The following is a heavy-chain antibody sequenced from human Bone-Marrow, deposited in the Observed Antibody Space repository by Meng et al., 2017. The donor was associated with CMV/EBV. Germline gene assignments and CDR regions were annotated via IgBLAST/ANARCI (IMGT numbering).Heavy chain of an antibody. J-gene: IGHJ6*02. D-gene: IGHD3-3*01. CDR1: GYTFTSYD. V-gene: IGHV1-8*03. Sequence: ASVKVSRKASGYTFTSYDINWVRQATGQGLEWMGWMNPNSGNTGYAQKFQGRVTITRNTSISTAYMELSNLRSEDTAVYHCERMGYYDLWSGFYGMDVWGQGTAVTVSS. CDR2: MNPNSGNT. CDR3: ERMGYYDLWSGFYGMDV.